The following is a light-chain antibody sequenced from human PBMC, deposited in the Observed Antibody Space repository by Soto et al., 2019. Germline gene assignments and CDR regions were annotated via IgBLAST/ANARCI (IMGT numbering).Light chain of an antibody. J-gene: IGLJ2*01. Sequence: QAVVTQPPSASGTPGQRVTISCSGSISNIGSNFIYWYQQLPGTAPKLLIYRNNERPSGVPDRFSGSKSGTSASLAISGLRSEDEADYHCAAWDDSLGGVVFGGGTKLTVL. CDR3: AAWDDSLGGVV. V-gene: IGLV1-47*01. CDR2: RNN. CDR1: ISNIGSNF.